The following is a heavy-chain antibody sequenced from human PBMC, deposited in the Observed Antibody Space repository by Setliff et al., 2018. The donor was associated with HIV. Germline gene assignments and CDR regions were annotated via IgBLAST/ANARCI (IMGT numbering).Heavy chain of an antibody. D-gene: IGHD3-10*01. CDR2: MDPNTGVS. Sequence: ASVKVSCKASGHTFTNVDIHWLRRATGQGLEWMGWMDPNTGVSGYALKFQSRVTRTRYTSISTAYMELRSLTYEDTALYYCARGKGVGGVVITGGLDVWGKGTTVTVSS. J-gene: IGHJ6*04. V-gene: IGHV1-8*01. CDR3: ARGKGVGGVVITGGLDV. CDR1: GHTFTNVD.